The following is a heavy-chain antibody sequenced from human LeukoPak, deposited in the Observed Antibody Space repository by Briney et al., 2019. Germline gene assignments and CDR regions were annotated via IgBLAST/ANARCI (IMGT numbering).Heavy chain of an antibody. J-gene: IGHJ4*02. CDR2: ISWNSGSI. CDR3: AKEGGYDYVWGSYRPRYFDY. CDR1: GFTFDDYA. D-gene: IGHD3-16*02. Sequence: GGSLRLSCAASGFTFDDYAMHWVRQAPGKGLEWVSGISWNSGSIGYADSVKGRFTISRDNAKNSLYLQMNSLRAEDTALYYCAKEGGYDYVWGSYRPRYFDYWGQGTLVTVSS. V-gene: IGHV3-9*01.